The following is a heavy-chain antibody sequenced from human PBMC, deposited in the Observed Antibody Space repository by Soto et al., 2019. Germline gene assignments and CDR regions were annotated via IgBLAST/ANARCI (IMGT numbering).Heavy chain of an antibody. J-gene: IGHJ5*02. V-gene: IGHV1-3*01. D-gene: IGHD3-3*01. Sequence: ASVTVSCKASGYTFTSYAMHWVRQAPGQRLEWMGWINAGNGNTKYSQKFQGRVTITRDTSASTAYMELSSLRSEDTAVYYCARAVRKSGYYINWFDPWGQGTLVTV. CDR2: INAGNGNT. CDR3: ARAVRKSGYYINWFDP. CDR1: GYTFTSYA.